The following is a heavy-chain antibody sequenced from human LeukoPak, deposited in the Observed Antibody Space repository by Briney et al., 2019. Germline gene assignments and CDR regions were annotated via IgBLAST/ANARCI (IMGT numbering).Heavy chain of an antibody. CDR2: IYSGGST. V-gene: IGHV3-66*01. Sequence: GGSLRLSCAASGFTFSSYSMNWVRQAPGKGLEWVSVIYSGGSTYYADSVKGRFTISRDNSKNTLYLQMNSLRAEDTAVYYCARESYYDILTGYPYWGQGTLVTVSS. J-gene: IGHJ4*02. CDR3: ARESYYDILTGYPY. D-gene: IGHD3-9*01. CDR1: GFTFSSYS.